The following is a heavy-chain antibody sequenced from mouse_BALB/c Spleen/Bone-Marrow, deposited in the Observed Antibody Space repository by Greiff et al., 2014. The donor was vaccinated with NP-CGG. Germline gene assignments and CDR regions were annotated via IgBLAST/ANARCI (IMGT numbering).Heavy chain of an antibody. Sequence: EVKLQESGPELVKPGASVKIPCKASGYTFTDYNMDWVKQSHGKSLEWIGDINPNNGGTIYNQKFKGKATLTVDKSSSTAYMELRSLTSGDTAVYYCAREGFGAWFAYWGQGTLVTVSA. D-gene: IGHD3-1*01. V-gene: IGHV1-18*01. CDR3: AREGFGAWFAY. J-gene: IGHJ3*01. CDR2: INPNNGGT. CDR1: GYTFTDYN.